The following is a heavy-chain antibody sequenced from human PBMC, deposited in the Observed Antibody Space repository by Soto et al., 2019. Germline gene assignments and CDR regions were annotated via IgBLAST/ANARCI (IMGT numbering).Heavy chain of an antibody. D-gene: IGHD3-22*01. J-gene: IGHJ4*02. V-gene: IGHV4-39*01. Sequence: NPSETLSLTCSVSGGSISSSPYYWGWIRQPPGKGLEWPGTIYYSGTTSYNPSLKSRVIISVDTSNNQLFLKLRSVTAADTAVYYCARHRQYYDTSGYQQRYFDYWGQGTQVTVSS. CDR3: ARHRQYYDTSGYQQRYFDY. CDR1: GGSISSSPYY. CDR2: IYYSGTT.